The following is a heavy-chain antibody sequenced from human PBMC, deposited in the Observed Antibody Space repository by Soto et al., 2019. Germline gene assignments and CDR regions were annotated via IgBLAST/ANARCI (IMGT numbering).Heavy chain of an antibody. CDR1: GGTFSSYT. V-gene: IGHV1-69*08. J-gene: IGHJ4*02. CDR3: AREEYYYGSGAFFDY. CDR2: IIPILGIA. Sequence: QVQLVQSGAEVKKPGSSVKVSCKASGGTFSSYTISWVRQAPGQGLEWMGRIIPILGIANYAHKFQGRVTITADKSTSTAYMELSSLRSEDTAVDYCAREEYYYGSGAFFDYWGQGTLVSVSS. D-gene: IGHD3-10*01.